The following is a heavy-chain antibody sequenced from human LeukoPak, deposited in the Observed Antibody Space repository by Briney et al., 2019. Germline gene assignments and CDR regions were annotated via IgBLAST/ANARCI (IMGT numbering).Heavy chain of an antibody. J-gene: IGHJ4*02. CDR2: IGYDGSNK. Sequence: GGSLRLSCAASGFTFSSYGMHWVRQAPGKGLEWVAFIGYDGSNKYYADYVKGRFTISRDNSKNTLYLQMNSLRAEDTAVYYCAKGSRGDRAMVRSYFDYWGQGTLVTVSS. CDR1: GFTFSSYG. V-gene: IGHV3-30*02. D-gene: IGHD5-18*01. CDR3: AKGSRGDRAMVRSYFDY.